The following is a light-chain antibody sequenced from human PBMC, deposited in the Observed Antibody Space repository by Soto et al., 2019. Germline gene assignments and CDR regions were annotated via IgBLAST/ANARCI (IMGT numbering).Light chain of an antibody. J-gene: IGLJ3*02. V-gene: IGLV1-40*01. Sequence: QSVLTQPPSVSGAPGQRVTISCTESSSNIGAGYDVHWYQQLPGTAPKLLIYGNSNRPSGVPDRFSGSKSGTSASLAITGLQAADEADYYCQSYDSSLSAWVFGGGTQLTVL. CDR1: SSNIGAGYD. CDR3: QSYDSSLSAWV. CDR2: GNS.